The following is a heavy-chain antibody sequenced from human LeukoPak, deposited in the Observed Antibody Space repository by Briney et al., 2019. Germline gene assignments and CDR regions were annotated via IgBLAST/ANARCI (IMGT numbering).Heavy chain of an antibody. Sequence: GRSLRLSCAASGFTFSSYGMHWVRQAPGKGLEWVAVISYDGSNKYYADSVKGRFTISRDNSKNTLYLQMNSLRAEDTAVYYCAKDLGVVATMNFDYWGQGTLVTVPS. V-gene: IGHV3-30*18. D-gene: IGHD5-12*01. CDR1: GFTFSSYG. CDR3: AKDLGVVATMNFDY. J-gene: IGHJ4*02. CDR2: ISYDGSNK.